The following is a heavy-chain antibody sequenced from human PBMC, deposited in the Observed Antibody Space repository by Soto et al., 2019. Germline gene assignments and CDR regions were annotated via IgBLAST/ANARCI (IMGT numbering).Heavy chain of an antibody. J-gene: IGHJ4*02. CDR3: AREGQGDILTGPYFDY. CDR1: GFTFSSYS. V-gene: IGHV3-48*01. CDR2: ISSSSSTI. D-gene: IGHD3-9*01. Sequence: GGSLRLSCAASGFTFSSYSMNWVRQAPGKGLEWVSYISSSSSTIYYADSVKGRFTISRDNAKNSLYLQMNSLRAEDTAVYYCAREGQGDILTGPYFDYWGQGTLVTVSS.